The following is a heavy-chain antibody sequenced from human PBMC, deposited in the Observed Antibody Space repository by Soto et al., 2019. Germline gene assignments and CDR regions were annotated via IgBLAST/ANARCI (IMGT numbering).Heavy chain of an antibody. J-gene: IGHJ4*02. CDR3: SRSLNS. CDR1: GFTFSSFW. V-gene: IGHV3-7*01. Sequence: LRLSCAASGFTFSSFWMDWVRQAPGKGLEWVANISPDGSEKHYVDSVKGRFTISRDNARNSLYLQMRSLTAEDSALYYCSRSLNSWGQGTRVTVSS. CDR2: ISPDGSEK.